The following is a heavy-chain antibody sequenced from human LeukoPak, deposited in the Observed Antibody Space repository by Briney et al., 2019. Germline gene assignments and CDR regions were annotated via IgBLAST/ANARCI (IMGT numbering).Heavy chain of an antibody. CDR3: AREVYCGGDCYPLSFPYYYYYGMDV. J-gene: IGHJ6*02. CDR1: GFTFSSYA. Sequence: GGSLRLSCAASGFTFSSYAMHWVRQAPGKGLEWVAVISYDGSNKYYADSVKGRFTISRDNSKNTLYLQMNSLRAEDTAVYYCAREVYCGGDCYPLSFPYYYYYGMDVWGQGTTVTVSS. D-gene: IGHD2-21*02. CDR2: ISYDGSNK. V-gene: IGHV3-30-3*01.